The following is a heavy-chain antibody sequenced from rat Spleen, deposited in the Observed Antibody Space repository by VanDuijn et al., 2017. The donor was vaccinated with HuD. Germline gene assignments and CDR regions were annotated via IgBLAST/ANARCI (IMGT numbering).Heavy chain of an antibody. CDR2: LRSDGRTT. Sequence: EVQLVESDLFLVQPVRSLNFSCASSGFPFSDFFMAWVRQAPAQGLAWVATLRSDGRTTYYRFSVKGRFTISRDNAKSTLSLQLDSLRSEDTATYYCARRHYGYTDYFDYWGQGVMVTVSS. J-gene: IGHJ2*01. D-gene: IGHD1-9*01. V-gene: IGHV5-29*01. CDR3: ARRHYGYTDYFDY. CDR1: GFPFSDFF.